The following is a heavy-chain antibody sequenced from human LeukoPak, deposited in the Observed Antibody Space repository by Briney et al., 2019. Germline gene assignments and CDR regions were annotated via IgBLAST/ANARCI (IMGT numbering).Heavy chain of an antibody. D-gene: IGHD1-26*01. CDR2: INNGSGNT. CDR1: GYTFTGYA. V-gene: IGHV1-3*04. CDR3: ARGYSGCFHY. Sequence: ASVKVSCKASGYTFTGYALHWVRQAPGQGLEWMGWINNGSGNTKYSQRFQDRVTITMDTSASTVYMEMNDLGSEDTAVYYCARGYSGCFHYWGQGALVTVSS. J-gene: IGHJ4*02.